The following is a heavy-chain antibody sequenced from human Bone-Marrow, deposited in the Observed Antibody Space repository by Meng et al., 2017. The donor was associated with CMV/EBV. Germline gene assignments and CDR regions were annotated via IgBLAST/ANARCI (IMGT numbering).Heavy chain of an antibody. Sequence: LSLTCAASGFTFSSYSMNWVRQAPGKGLEWVSSISSSSSYIYYADSVKGRFTISRDNAKNSLYLQMNSLRAEDTAVYYCARGLYGDYVTYWGQGTLVTVSS. D-gene: IGHD4-17*01. J-gene: IGHJ4*02. V-gene: IGHV3-21*01. CDR3: ARGLYGDYVTY. CDR1: GFTFSSYS. CDR2: ISSSSSYI.